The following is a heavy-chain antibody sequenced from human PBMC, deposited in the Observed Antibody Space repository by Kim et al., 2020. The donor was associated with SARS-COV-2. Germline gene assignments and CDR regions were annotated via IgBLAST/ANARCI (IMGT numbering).Heavy chain of an antibody. D-gene: IGHD2-15*01. V-gene: IGHV3-64*01. J-gene: IGHJ4*02. CDR3: ARDRDGGPLWEY. Sequence: YYASSVMDRFTITRDNSKNRLYRQMGSLRLEDVAVYYCARDRDGGPLWEYWGQGTLVTVSS.